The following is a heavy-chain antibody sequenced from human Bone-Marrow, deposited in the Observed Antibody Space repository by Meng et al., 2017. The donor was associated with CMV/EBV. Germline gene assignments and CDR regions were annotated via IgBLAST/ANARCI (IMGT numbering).Heavy chain of an antibody. CDR2: INPNSGGT. CDR3: ARAGEWELLIGDD. J-gene: IGHJ4*02. V-gene: IGHV1-2*02. D-gene: IGHD1-26*01. Sequence: ASVKVSCKASGYTFTGYYMHWVRQAPGQGLEWMGWINPNSGGTNYAQKFQGRVTRTRDTSLSTAYMELGRLRSYDTAVYYCARAGEWELLIGDDWGQGTPVTVSS. CDR1: GYTFTGYY.